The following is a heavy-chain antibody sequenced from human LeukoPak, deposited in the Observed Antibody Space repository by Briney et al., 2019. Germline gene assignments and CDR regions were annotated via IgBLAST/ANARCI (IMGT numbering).Heavy chain of an antibody. CDR1: GYSISSGYY. Sequence: PSETLSLTCTVSGYSISSGYYWGWIRQPPGKGLEWIGSIYHSGSTYYNPSLKSRVTISVDTSKNQFSLKLSSVTAADTAVYYCARGLYSVAFPFGDIWGQGTMVTVSS. CDR2: IYHSGST. V-gene: IGHV4-38-2*02. CDR3: ARGLYSVAFPFGDI. D-gene: IGHD6-19*01. J-gene: IGHJ3*02.